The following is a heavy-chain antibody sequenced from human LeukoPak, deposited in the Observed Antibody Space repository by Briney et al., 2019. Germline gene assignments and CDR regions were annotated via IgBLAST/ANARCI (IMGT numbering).Heavy chain of an antibody. Sequence: PGGSLRLSCAASGFTFRTYWMHWVRQAPGKGLEWVSYISSRGSAIYYADSVKGRFTISRDNAKNSLYLQMNSLRAEDTAVYYCARGYYDSSGYSDAFDIWGQGTMVTVSS. J-gene: IGHJ3*02. CDR2: ISSRGSAI. CDR1: GFTFRTYW. D-gene: IGHD3-22*01. V-gene: IGHV3-48*04. CDR3: ARGYYDSSGYSDAFDI.